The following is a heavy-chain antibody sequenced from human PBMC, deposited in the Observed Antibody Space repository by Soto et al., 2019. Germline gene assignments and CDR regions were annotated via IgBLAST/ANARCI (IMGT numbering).Heavy chain of an antibody. V-gene: IGHV1-69*04. CDR3: AREPRPPYYYYTGMDV. CDR1: GGTFSSYT. Sequence: SVKVSCKASGGTFSSYTISWVRQAPGQGLEWMGRIIPILGIANYAQKFQGRVTITADKSTSTAYMELSSLRSEDTAVYYCAREPRPPYYYYTGMDVWGQGTTLTISS. CDR2: IIPILGIA. J-gene: IGHJ6*02.